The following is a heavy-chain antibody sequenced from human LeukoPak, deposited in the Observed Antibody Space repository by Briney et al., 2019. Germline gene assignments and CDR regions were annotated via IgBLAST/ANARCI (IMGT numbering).Heavy chain of an antibody. V-gene: IGHV3-66*01. CDR2: IYSGGST. CDR3: ASSHGSGSHLSFDY. D-gene: IGHD3-10*01. CDR1: GFTVSYNY. J-gene: IGHJ4*02. Sequence: GGSLRLSCAASGFTVSYNYMSWVRQAPGKGLKWVSIIYSGGSTYYADSVKGRFTISRDNSKNTLYLQMNSLRAEDTAVYYCASSHGSGSHLSFDYWGQGTLVTVSS.